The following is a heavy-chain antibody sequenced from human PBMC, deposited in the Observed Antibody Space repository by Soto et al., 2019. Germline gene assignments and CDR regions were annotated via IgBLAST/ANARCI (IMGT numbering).Heavy chain of an antibody. CDR3: AATLNIHPLPDY. J-gene: IGHJ4*02. V-gene: IGHV1-58*02. CDR1: GFTFTSSA. Sequence: GASVKFSCKASGFTFTSSAMQWVRQARGQRLEWIGWIVVGSGNTNYAQKFQERVTITRDMSTSTAYMELSSLRSEDTAVYYCAATLNIHPLPDYWGQGTLVTVS. CDR2: IVVGSGNT.